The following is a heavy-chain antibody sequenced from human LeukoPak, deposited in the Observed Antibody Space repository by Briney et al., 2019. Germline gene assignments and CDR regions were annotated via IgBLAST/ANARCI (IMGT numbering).Heavy chain of an antibody. CDR1: GYSISSGYY. J-gene: IGHJ4*02. CDR2: IYHSGST. D-gene: IGHD5-18*01. CDR3: ARYPLNSYGPKVVY. V-gene: IGHV4-38-2*01. Sequence: SETLSLTCAVSGYSISSGYYWGWIRQPPGKGLEWLGSIYHSGSTYYNPSLKSRVTISVDTSKNQFSLKLSSVTAADTAVYYCARYPLNSYGPKVVYWGQGTLVTVSS.